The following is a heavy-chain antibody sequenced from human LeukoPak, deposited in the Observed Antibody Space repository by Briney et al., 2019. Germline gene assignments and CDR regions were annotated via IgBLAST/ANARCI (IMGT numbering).Heavy chain of an antibody. Sequence: PGRSLRLSCAASGFTFDDYAMPWVRQAPGEGLEWVSGISWNSGSIGYADSVKGRFTISRDNAKNSLYLQMNSLRAEDTALYYCAKGEYSSSWVFDYWGQGTLVTVSS. V-gene: IGHV3-9*01. CDR2: ISWNSGSI. CDR1: GFTFDDYA. J-gene: IGHJ4*02. CDR3: AKGEYSSSWVFDY. D-gene: IGHD6-13*01.